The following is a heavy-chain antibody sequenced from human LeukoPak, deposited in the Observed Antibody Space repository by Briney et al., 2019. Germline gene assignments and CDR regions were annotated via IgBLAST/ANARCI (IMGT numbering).Heavy chain of an antibody. D-gene: IGHD2-15*01. V-gene: IGHV1-58*02. J-gene: IGHJ4*02. CDR1: GFTFTSSA. CDR3: AAGWVCSGGSCYYYFGY. CDR2: IVVGSGNT. Sequence: SVKVSCKAPGFTFTSSAMQWVRQARGQRLEWIGWIVVGSGNTNYAQKFQERVTITRDMSTSTAYMELSSLRSEDTAVYYCAAGWVCSGGSCYYYFGYWGQGTLVTVSS.